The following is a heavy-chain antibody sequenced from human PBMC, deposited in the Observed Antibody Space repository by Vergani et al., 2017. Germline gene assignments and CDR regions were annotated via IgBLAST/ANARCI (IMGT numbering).Heavy chain of an antibody. CDR1: GFTFSACP. CDR3: ARDGWELLDYFYYMDV. J-gene: IGHJ6*03. CDR2: ISRSSDYI. D-gene: IGHD1-26*01. V-gene: IGHV3-21*01. Sequence: EVQLLQSGGGVIQPGGSVRLSCAASGFTFSACPMIWVRQAPGKGLEWVASISRSSDYISYADSVKGRFTISRDNAKNTLYLQMDSLRAEDTAVYYCARDGWELLDYFYYMDVWGKGTTVTVSS.